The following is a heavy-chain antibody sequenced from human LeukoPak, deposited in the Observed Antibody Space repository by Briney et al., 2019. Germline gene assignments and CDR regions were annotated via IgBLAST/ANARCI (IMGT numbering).Heavy chain of an antibody. V-gene: IGHV4-61*02. CDR1: GGSISSGSYY. D-gene: IGHD3-22*01. CDR3: ARAYPNSSGYSYDY. Sequence: PSQTLSLTCTVSGGSISSGSYYWSWIRQPAGKGLEWTGRIYTSGSTNYNPSLKSRVTISVDTSKNQFSLKLSSVTAADTAVYYCARAYPNSSGYSYDYWGQGTLVTVSS. J-gene: IGHJ4*02. CDR2: IYTSGST.